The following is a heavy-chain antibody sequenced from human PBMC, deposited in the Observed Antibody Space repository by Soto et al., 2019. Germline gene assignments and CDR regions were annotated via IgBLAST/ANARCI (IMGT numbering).Heavy chain of an antibody. CDR2: IYYSGST. Sequence: QVQLQESGPGLVKPSETLSLTCTVSGGSISSYYWSWIRQPPGKGLEWIGYIYYSGSTNYNPSLKSRVTISVDTSKHQFSLKLSSVTAADTAVYYCARGFHFWTTKGSYWFDPWGQGTLVTVSS. D-gene: IGHD3-3*02. CDR3: ARGFHFWTTKGSYWFDP. CDR1: GGSISSYY. V-gene: IGHV4-59*01. J-gene: IGHJ5*02.